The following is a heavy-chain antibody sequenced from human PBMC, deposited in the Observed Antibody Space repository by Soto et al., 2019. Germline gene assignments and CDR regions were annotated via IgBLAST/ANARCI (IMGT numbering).Heavy chain of an antibody. D-gene: IGHD6-19*01. J-gene: IGHJ4*02. CDR3: AKETVAAPKYYFDY. Sequence: EVQLLASGGGLVQPGGSLRLSCAASGFTFSSYAMSWVRHAPGKGLEWVSAISGSGGSKYYADSVKGRFTISRDNSKNTLYLQMNSLRAEATAVYYCAKETVAAPKYYFDYWGQGTLVTVSS. V-gene: IGHV3-23*01. CDR1: GFTFSSYA. CDR2: ISGSGGSK.